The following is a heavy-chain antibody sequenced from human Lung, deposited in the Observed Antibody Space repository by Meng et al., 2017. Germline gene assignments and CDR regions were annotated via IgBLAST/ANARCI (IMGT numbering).Heavy chain of an antibody. V-gene: IGHV4-34*01. Sequence: GRLQQWGAGLLKPSGTLSLTCVVSGGSFSDYYWSWIRQPPGKGLEWIGEINHSGSTNYNPSLESRATISVDTSQNNLSLKLSSVTAADSAVYYCARGPTTMAHDFDYWGQGTLVTVSS. CDR3: ARGPTTMAHDFDY. D-gene: IGHD4-11*01. CDR2: INHSGST. CDR1: GGSFSDYY. J-gene: IGHJ4*02.